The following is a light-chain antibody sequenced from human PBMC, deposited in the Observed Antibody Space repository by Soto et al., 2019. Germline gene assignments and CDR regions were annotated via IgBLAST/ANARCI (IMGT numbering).Light chain of an antibody. CDR2: DVS. Sequence: EIVLTQSPATLSLSPGERATLSCRASQSARSYLAWYQQKPGQAPRLLIYDVSNRATGIPARFSGSGSGTDFSLTISSPEPEDFAVYYCQQRSSWPLTFGGGTKVDIK. CDR1: QSARSY. V-gene: IGKV3-11*01. CDR3: QQRSSWPLT. J-gene: IGKJ4*01.